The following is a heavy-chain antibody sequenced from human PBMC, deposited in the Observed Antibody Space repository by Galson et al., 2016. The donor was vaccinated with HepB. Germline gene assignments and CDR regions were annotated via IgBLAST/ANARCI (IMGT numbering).Heavy chain of an antibody. D-gene: IGHD3-22*01. J-gene: IGHJ4*02. Sequence: SLRLSCAVSGLTFISYNMNWVRQAPGKGLEWVAVASSDGSRKYYADSVKGRFTISRDNSKNTLYLQMNSLRTEDTAVYYCARDQNYGDSDEFDHWGQGTLVIV. CDR1: GLTFISYN. V-gene: IGHV3-30-3*01. CDR3: ARDQNYGDSDEFDH. CDR2: ASSDGSRK.